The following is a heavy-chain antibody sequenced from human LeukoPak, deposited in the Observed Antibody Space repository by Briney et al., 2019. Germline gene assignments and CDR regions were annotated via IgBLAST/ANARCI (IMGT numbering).Heavy chain of an antibody. Sequence: PSETLSLTCTASGGSMTYYDWSWIRQPPGKGLEWIGYIYYSGSTNYNPSLKSRVTISVDTSKNQFSLKLSSVTAADTAVYYCAILHCSSTSCYTNWFDPWGQGTLVTVSS. CDR3: AILHCSSTSCYTNWFDP. CDR2: IYYSGST. D-gene: IGHD2-2*02. CDR1: GGSMTYYD. J-gene: IGHJ5*02. V-gene: IGHV4-59*01.